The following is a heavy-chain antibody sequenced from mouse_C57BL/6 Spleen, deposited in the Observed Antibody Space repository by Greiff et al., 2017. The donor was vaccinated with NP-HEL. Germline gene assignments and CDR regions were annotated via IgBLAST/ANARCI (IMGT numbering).Heavy chain of an antibody. Sequence: QVQLKQSGAELARPGASVKLSCKASGYTFTSYGISWVKQRTGQGLEWIGEIYPRSGNTYYNEKFKGKATLTADKSSSTAYMELRSLTSEDSAVYFCAREGDYDYERNFDYWGQGTTLTVSS. D-gene: IGHD2-4*01. J-gene: IGHJ2*01. CDR2: IYPRSGNT. CDR3: AREGDYDYERNFDY. V-gene: IGHV1-81*01. CDR1: GYTFTSYG.